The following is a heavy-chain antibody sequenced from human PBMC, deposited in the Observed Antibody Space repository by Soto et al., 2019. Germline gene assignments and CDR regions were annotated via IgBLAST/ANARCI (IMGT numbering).Heavy chain of an antibody. CDR2: SIPIFGTA. CDR1: LCTFSSYA. D-gene: IGHD5-18*01. V-gene: IGHV1-69*13. J-gene: IGHJ3*02. CDR3: ARVLSYGYDAFDI. Sequence: ASVHVSCKASLCTFSSYAMSWVRQAPGRGLELMGGSIPIFGTANYAQEFQGRVTITADESTSTAYMELSSLRSEDTAVYYCARVLSYGYDAFDIWGQGTMVTVSS.